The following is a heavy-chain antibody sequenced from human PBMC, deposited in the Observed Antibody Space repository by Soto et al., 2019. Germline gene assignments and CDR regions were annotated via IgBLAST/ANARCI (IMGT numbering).Heavy chain of an antibody. CDR1: GGSVSSGGYY. Sequence: SETLSLTCNVSGGSVSSGGYYWSWIRQHPGKGLEWIGYIHYSGSTYYNPSLKSRVTMSIDTSKNLFSLNLSSVTAADTAVYYCARAGGAGSGHAWISHWGQGTQVTVSS. CDR2: IHYSGST. J-gene: IGHJ4*02. D-gene: IGHD6-13*01. V-gene: IGHV4-31*03. CDR3: ARAGGAGSGHAWISH.